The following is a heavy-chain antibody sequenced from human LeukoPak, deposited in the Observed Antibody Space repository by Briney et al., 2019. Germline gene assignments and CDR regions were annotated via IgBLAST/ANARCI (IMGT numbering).Heavy chain of an antibody. D-gene: IGHD5-18*01. J-gene: IGHJ6*02. Sequence: ASVKVSCKASGGTFSSYAISWVRQAPGQGLEWMGWISAYNGNTNYAQKLQGRVTMTTDTSTSTAYMELRSLRSDDTAVYYCARVDTAMVTPYYYYYGMDVWGQGTTVTVSS. CDR2: ISAYNGNT. CDR3: ARVDTAMVTPYYYYYGMDV. CDR1: GGTFSSYA. V-gene: IGHV1-18*01.